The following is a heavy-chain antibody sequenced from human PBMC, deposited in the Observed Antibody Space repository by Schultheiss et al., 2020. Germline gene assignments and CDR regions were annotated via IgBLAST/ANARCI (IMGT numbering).Heavy chain of an antibody. CDR2: ISSSGSTI. D-gene: IGHD3-10*01. CDR1: GFTFSDYY. CDR3: AADNRLLWFREPRSFDY. J-gene: IGHJ4*02. V-gene: IGHV3-11*01. Sequence: WGSLRLSCAASGFTFSDYYMSWIRQAPGKGLEWVSYISSSGSTIYYADSVKGRFTISRDNAKNSLYLQMNSLRSEDTAVYYCAADNRLLWFREPRSFDYWGQGTLVTVSS.